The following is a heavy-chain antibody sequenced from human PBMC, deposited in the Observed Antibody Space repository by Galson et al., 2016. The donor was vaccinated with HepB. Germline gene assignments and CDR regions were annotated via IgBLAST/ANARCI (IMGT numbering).Heavy chain of an antibody. CDR3: VRLRRIVTTGSWSSPSYFDY. D-gene: IGHD1-26*01. V-gene: IGHV1-2*02. CDR2: IDPRSGGT. CDR1: GYILTGYY. Sequence: SVKVSCKASGYILTGYYVHWVRQAPGQGLEWMGWIDPRSGGTIYAENFQGRVTMTRDTSINTAYMELSRLRSADTAVYYCVRLRRIVTTGSWSSPSYFDYWGQGTLVTVSS. J-gene: IGHJ4*02.